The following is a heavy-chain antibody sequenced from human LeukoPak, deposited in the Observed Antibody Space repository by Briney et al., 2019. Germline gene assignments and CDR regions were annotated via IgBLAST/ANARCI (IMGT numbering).Heavy chain of an antibody. V-gene: IGHV3-7*03. CDR2: IKQDVNEK. CDR3: AKDGVVAALGDNWFDP. D-gene: IGHD2-15*01. CDR1: GFTFNSYW. J-gene: IGHJ5*02. Sequence: AGGSLRLSCAASGFTFNSYWMSWVRQAPGKGLEWVANIKQDVNEKYYVDSVKGRFTISRDNAQNSLYLQMNSLRPEDTALYYCAKDGVVAALGDNWFDPWGQGTLVTVSS.